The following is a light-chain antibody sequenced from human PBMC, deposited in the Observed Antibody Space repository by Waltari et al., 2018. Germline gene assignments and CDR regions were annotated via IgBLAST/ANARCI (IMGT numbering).Light chain of an antibody. Sequence: DIQLTQSPSFLSASVGDSITITFRASQGIITYLAWYQQRPGRAPKVLLHSASTLQSGVPSRFSGSGSETEFTLTITSLQPEDFGTYYCQQLKSYPRTFGQGTKLEIK. CDR1: QGIITY. CDR2: SAS. V-gene: IGKV1-9*01. CDR3: QQLKSYPRT. J-gene: IGKJ2*02.